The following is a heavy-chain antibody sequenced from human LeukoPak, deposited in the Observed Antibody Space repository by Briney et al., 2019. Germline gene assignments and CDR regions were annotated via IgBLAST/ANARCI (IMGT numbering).Heavy chain of an antibody. CDR2: IYSGGST. V-gene: IGHV3-66*01. Sequence: GGSLRLSCAASEFSVGSNYMTWVRQAPGKGLEWVSLIYSGGSTYYADSVKGRFTISRDNSKNTLYLQMNSLRAEDTAVYYCAKERYDFWSGYYYYYYMDVWGKGTTVTVSS. CDR1: EFSVGSNY. CDR3: AKERYDFWSGYYYYYYMDV. J-gene: IGHJ6*03. D-gene: IGHD3-3*01.